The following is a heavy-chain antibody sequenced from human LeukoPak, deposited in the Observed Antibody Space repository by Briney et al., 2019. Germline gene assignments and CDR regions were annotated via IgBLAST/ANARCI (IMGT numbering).Heavy chain of an antibody. CDR1: GFTFDDYA. V-gene: IGHV3-43D*03. CDR2: ISWDGGST. Sequence: PGGSLRLSCAASGFTFDDYAMHWVRQAPGKGLEWVSLISWDGGSTYYADSVKGRFTISRDNSKNSLYLQMNSLRAEDTALYYCAKDIGPVVIPNAFDYWGQGTLVTVSS. CDR3: AKDIGPVVIPNAFDY. J-gene: IGHJ4*02. D-gene: IGHD3-22*01.